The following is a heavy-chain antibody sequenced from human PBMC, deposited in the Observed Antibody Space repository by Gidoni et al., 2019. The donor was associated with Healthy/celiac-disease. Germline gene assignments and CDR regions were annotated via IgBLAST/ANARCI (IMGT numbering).Heavy chain of an antibody. J-gene: IGHJ3*02. V-gene: IGHV1-69*09. CDR1: GGTFSSYA. CDR3: ARSYSSSWYGAFDI. Sequence: QVQLVQSGAEVKKPGSSVKVSCKASGGTFSSYAISWVRQAPGQGLEWMGRIFPILGIANYAQKFQGRVTITADKSTSTAYMERSSLRSEDTAVYYCARSYSSSWYGAFDIWGQGTMVTVSS. CDR2: IFPILGIA. D-gene: IGHD6-13*01.